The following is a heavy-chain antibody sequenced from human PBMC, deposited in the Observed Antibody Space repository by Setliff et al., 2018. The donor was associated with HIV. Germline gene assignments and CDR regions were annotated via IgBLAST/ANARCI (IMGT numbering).Heavy chain of an antibody. J-gene: IGHJ4*02. CDR3: ASEAYFFASGTYYFDS. CDR1: GGSISSHC. CDR2: IHYSGST. Sequence: PSETLSLTCTVSGGSISSHCWSWIRQPPGKGLEWIGSIHYSGSTNYNPSLKSRVTISVDTSKTQFPLKLSSVTAADTALYFCASEAYFFASGTYYFDSWGQGTLVTVSS. D-gene: IGHD3-10*01. V-gene: IGHV4-59*11.